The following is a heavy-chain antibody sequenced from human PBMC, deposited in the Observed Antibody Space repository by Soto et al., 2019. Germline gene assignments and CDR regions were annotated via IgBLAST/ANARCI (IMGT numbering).Heavy chain of an antibody. J-gene: IGHJ4*02. CDR3: AIDNDGAEFASSYNAL. D-gene: IGHD6-6*01. Sequence: GGALRVSWSAAGGTLSPETNNVGRHAPGKGLEWVSYIRSSSGSIFYADSVRGRFTISRDNARNSVFLHLNSLRAEDTAVYYGAIDNDGAEFASSYNALWGQGTLVTVSS. CDR2: IRSSSGSI. CDR1: GGTLSPET. V-gene: IGHV3-48*01.